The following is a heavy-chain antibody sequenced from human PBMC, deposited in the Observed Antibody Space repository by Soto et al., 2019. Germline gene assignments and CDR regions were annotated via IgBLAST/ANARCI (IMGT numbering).Heavy chain of an antibody. D-gene: IGHD3-16*01. CDR1: GFSFSDFY. CDR3: ARPNWRGSPAYFEY. V-gene: IGHV3-11*01. J-gene: IGHJ4*02. CDR2: ISSSGDTI. Sequence: QVQLVESGGDLVKPGGSLRLSCGGSGFSFSDFYMSWIRQAPGKGLEWISYISSSGDTIYYADSVRGRFTISRDNAKNSLYLQMDSLRADDTAVYFCARPNWRGSPAYFEYWGPGTLVTVSS.